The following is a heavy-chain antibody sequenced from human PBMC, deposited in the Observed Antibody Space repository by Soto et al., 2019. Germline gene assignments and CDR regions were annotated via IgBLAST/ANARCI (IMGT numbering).Heavy chain of an antibody. J-gene: IGHJ5*02. Sequence: ASVKVSCKGSGYTFTSYGISWVRQAPGQGLERMEWISAYNGNTNYAQKLQGRVTMTTDTSTSTAYMEMRSLRSDDTAVYYCARAPCSGGSCYHPQRGYNWFDPWGQGTLVTVSS. CDR2: ISAYNGNT. V-gene: IGHV1-18*01. CDR3: ARAPCSGGSCYHPQRGYNWFDP. CDR1: GYTFTSYG. D-gene: IGHD2-15*01.